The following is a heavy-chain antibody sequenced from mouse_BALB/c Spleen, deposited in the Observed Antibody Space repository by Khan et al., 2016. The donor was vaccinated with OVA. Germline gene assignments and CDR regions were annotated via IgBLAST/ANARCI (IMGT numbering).Heavy chain of an antibody. J-gene: IGHJ3*01. CDR2: IYPGTGSI. V-gene: IGHV1S132*01. CDR3: ARGSGFGNYFDY. D-gene: IGHD2-1*01. Sequence: QVQLKQSGGDLVRPGASVKLSCKTSGYTLTSYWIHWVKQWSGQGLEWIARIYPGTGSIYYNENFKDKATLTADISSSTAYMQLRSLKSEDSAVYICARGSGFGNYFDYWGQGILVTVSA. CDR1: GYTLTSYW.